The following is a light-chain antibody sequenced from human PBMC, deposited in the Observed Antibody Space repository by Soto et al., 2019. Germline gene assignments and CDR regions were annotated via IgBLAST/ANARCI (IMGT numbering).Light chain of an antibody. CDR3: CSYSGSYSWV. CDR2: DVS. V-gene: IGLV2-11*01. Sequence: SALTQPRSVSGSPGQSVTISCTGTSSDVGAYNYVSWYQHHPGKAPKVMIYDVSERPSGVPDRFSGSKSDNKASLTISGLLAEAEADYYCCSYSGSYSWVFGGGTQLTVL. J-gene: IGLJ3*02. CDR1: SSDVGAYNY.